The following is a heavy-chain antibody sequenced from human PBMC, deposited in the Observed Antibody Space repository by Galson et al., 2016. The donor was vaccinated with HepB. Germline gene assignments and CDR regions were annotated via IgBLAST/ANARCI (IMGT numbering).Heavy chain of an antibody. Sequence: SLRLSCAASGFTFSAYAMNWVRQAPGKGLEWVSAISGTGGTTYYEDSVKGRFNIYRDNSEKTLFLQMNSLRVEDTAVYYCARGGECRDLPWLDTWGQGTLVAVSS. CDR1: GFTFSAYA. CDR3: ARGGECRDLPWLDT. J-gene: IGHJ5*02. D-gene: IGHD3-3*01. CDR2: ISGTGGTT. V-gene: IGHV3-23*01.